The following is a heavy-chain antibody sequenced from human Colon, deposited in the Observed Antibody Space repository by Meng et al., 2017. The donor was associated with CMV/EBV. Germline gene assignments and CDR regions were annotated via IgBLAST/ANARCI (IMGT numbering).Heavy chain of an antibody. CDR3: ASTFLYYYDLVY. J-gene: IGHJ4*02. CDR2: IYSGGST. Sequence: SGAASGFTVSSTNMSWVRQAPGKGLEWVSVIYSGGSTYYADSVKGRFTISRDNSKNTLYLQMNSLRAEDTAVYYCASTFLYYYDLVYWGQGTLVTVSS. D-gene: IGHD3-22*01. V-gene: IGHV3-53*01. CDR1: GFTVSSTN.